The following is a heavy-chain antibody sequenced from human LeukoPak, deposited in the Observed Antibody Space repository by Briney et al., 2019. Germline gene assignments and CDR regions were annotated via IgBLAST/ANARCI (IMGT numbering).Heavy chain of an antibody. Sequence: GESLKISCKGSEYSFTSYWIAWARQLPGKGLEWIGIIFPSDSDTRYSPSFQGQVTISADKSISTAYLQWSSLKASDTAMYYCARHRAKYYYDSSGSHDAFDIWGQGTMVTVSS. CDR2: IFPSDSDT. D-gene: IGHD3-22*01. CDR3: ARHRAKYYYDSSGSHDAFDI. J-gene: IGHJ3*02. CDR1: EYSFTSYW. V-gene: IGHV5-51*01.